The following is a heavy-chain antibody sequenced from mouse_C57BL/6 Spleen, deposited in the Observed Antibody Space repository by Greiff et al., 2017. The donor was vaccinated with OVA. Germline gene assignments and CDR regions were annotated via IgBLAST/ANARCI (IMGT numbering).Heavy chain of an antibody. CDR3: AKIYYDHDGYAMDY. Sequence: VQLQESGPGLVQPSQSLSITCTVSGFSLTSYGVHWVRQSPGKGLEWLGVIWSGGSTDYNAAFISRLSISKDNSKSQVFFKMNSLQADDTAIYYCAKIYYDHDGYAMDYWGQGTSVTVSS. D-gene: IGHD2-4*01. J-gene: IGHJ4*01. CDR2: IWSGGST. CDR1: GFSLTSYG. V-gene: IGHV2-2*01.